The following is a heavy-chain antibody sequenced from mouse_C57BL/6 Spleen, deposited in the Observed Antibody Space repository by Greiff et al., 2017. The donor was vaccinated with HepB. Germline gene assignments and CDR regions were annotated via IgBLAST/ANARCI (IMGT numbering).Heavy chain of an antibody. CDR3: ARNRSLRGYAMDY. Sequence: QVQLKESGPGLVQPSQRLSITCTVSGFSLTSYGVHWVRQSPGKGLEWLGVIWSGGSTDYNAAFISRLSISKDNSKSQDFFTMNSLQADDTAIYYCARNRSLRGYAMDYWGQGTSVTVSA. CDR2: IWSGGST. CDR1: GFSLTSYG. J-gene: IGHJ4*01. V-gene: IGHV2-2*01. D-gene: IGHD2-12*01.